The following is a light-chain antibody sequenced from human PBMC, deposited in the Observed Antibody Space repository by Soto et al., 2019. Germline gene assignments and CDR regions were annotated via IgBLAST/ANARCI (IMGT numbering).Light chain of an antibody. J-gene: IGLJ1*01. CDR1: SSDVGSYNR. CDR2: EGS. Sequence: SVLTHPASVSGSPGQSITISCTGTSSDVGSYNRVSWYQQHPGKAPKLMIYEGSKRPSGVSNRSSGSTSGNTASLTISGLQAEDEADYYCCSYASSSTIFYVLGTGAKVTLL. CDR3: CSYASSSTIFYV. V-gene: IGLV2-23*03.